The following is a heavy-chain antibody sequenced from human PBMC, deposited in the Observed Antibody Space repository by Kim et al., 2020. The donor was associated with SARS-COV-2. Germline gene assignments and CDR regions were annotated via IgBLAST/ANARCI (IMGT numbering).Heavy chain of an antibody. J-gene: IGHJ3*01. CDR1: GGSISRGAYY. Sequence: SETLSLTCSVSGGSISRGAYYWSWIRQPPGKGLEWIGYIYDNGRTDFSPSLNSRGIISADSSKNQFSLRLTSVTAADTAVYYCARAWGYSVFDLWGQGT. CDR3: ARAWGYSVFDL. CDR2: IYDNGRT. V-gene: IGHV4-30-4*01. D-gene: IGHD4-4*01.